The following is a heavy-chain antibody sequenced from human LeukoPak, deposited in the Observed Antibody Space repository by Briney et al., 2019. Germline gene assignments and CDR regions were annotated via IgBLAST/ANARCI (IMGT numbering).Heavy chain of an antibody. CDR2: IYWNDDK. V-gene: IGHV2-5*01. D-gene: IGHD4-17*01. CDR3: AHRDYGDYEDWFDP. CDR1: GFSLSTSGVG. J-gene: IGHJ5*02. Sequence: ESGPTLVKPPQTLTLTCTFSGFSLSTSGVGVGWIRQPPGKALEWLALIYWNDDKRYSPSLKSRLTITKDTSKNQVVLTMTNMDPVDTATYYCAHRDYGDYEDWFDPWGQGTLVTVSS.